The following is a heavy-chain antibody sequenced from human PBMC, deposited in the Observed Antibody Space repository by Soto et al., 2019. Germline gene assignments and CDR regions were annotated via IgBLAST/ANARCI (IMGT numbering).Heavy chain of an antibody. V-gene: IGHV2-5*02. CDR1: GFSLTTSGVG. CDR2: IYWDDDR. D-gene: IGHD3-10*01. J-gene: IGHJ4*02. CDR3: AHIRSGGNNGAWYGFYKAY. Sequence: QITLKESGRTLVKPTQTLTLTCTLSGFSLTTSGVGVGWIRQPPGKALEWLALIYWDDDRRYSPSLKSRLTIPKDTSKNMVVLTRTNMNPGDPATYFCAHIRSGGNNGAWYGFYKAYWGQGTLSPSPQ.